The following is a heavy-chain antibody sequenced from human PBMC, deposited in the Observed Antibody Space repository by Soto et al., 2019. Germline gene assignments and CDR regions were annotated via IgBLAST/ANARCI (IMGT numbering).Heavy chain of an antibody. Sequence: PSETLSLTCSVSGGSISSGDYYWSWIRQPPGKGLEWIGYIYYSGSTYYNPSLKSRVTISVDTSKNQFSLKLSSVTAADTAVYYCARGTDSSGLRSTNFDYWRQGTLVTVSS. D-gene: IGHD3-22*01. CDR3: ARGTDSSGLRSTNFDY. J-gene: IGHJ4*02. V-gene: IGHV4-30-4*01. CDR2: IYYSGST. CDR1: GGSISSGDYY.